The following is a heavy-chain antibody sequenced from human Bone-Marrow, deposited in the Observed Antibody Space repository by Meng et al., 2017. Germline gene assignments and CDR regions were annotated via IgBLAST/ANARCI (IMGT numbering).Heavy chain of an antibody. D-gene: IGHD6-13*01. CDR2: IYYSGST. V-gene: IGHV4-39*07. CDR1: GGSISSSSYY. Sequence: SETLSLTCTVSGGSISSSSYYWGWIRQPPGKGLEWIGSIYYSGSTYYNPSLKSRVTISVDTSKNQFSLKLSSVTAADTAVYYCARVHAAEGVDDAFDIWGQGTMVTVSS. J-gene: IGHJ3*02. CDR3: ARVHAAEGVDDAFDI.